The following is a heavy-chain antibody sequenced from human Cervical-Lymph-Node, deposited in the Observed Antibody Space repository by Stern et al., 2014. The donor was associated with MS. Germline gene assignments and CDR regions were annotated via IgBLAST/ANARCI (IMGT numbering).Heavy chain of an antibody. D-gene: IGHD3-22*01. J-gene: IGHJ4*02. CDR1: GGTFTTYA. Sequence: VQLVESGAEVKKPGSPGRVSCKASGGTFTTYAISWVRQAPGQGLEWMDRLIRMSGKEKYAQKFQGRVTITADASTTTAYMELSSLKFDDTAVYYCARDLSGIGYYDYWGQGTVVAVSS. V-gene: IGHV1-69*18. CDR2: LIRMSGKE. CDR3: ARDLSGIGYYDY.